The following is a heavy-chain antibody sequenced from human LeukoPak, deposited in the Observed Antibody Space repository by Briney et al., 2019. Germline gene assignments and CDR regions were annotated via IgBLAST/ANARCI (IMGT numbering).Heavy chain of an antibody. J-gene: IGHJ5*02. Sequence: ASVKVSCKASGYTFTGYYIHWVRQAPGQGLEWMGWINPNSGGTNYAQKFQGRVTMTRDTSISTAYMELSSLRSEDTAVYYCATAPFDSSGYSGWFDPWGQGTLVTVSS. CDR3: ATAPFDSSGYSGWFDP. D-gene: IGHD3-22*01. CDR1: GYTFTGYY. CDR2: INPNSGGT. V-gene: IGHV1-2*02.